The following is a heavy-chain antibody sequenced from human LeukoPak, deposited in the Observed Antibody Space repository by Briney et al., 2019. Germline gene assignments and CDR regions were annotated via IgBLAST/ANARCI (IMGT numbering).Heavy chain of an antibody. V-gene: IGHV4-59*01. Sequence: SETLSLTCTVSGGPISSYYWSWIRQPPGKGLEWIGYIYYSGSTNYNPSLKSRVTISVDTSKNQFSLKLSSVTAADTAVYYCARSPTPLMVYAMGEYYFDYWGQGTLVTVSS. CDR1: GGPISSYY. J-gene: IGHJ4*02. CDR2: IYYSGST. CDR3: ARSPTPLMVYAMGEYYFDY. D-gene: IGHD2-8*01.